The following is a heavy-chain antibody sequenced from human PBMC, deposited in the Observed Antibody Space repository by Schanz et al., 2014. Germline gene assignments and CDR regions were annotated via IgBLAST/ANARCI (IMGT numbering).Heavy chain of an antibody. CDR2: ISSGGGST. V-gene: IGHV3-23*01. D-gene: IGHD3-10*01. Sequence: DVHLLESGGGLVQPGGSLRLSCAASEFTFSTDAMSWVRQAPGKGLEWVSSISSGGGSTYYADSVKGRFTISRDNSKSTLYLQMNSLRAEDTAVYYCAKDGPGGSGSYSADGGMDVWGQGTTVTVSS. CDR1: EFTFSTDA. J-gene: IGHJ6*02. CDR3: AKDGPGGSGSYSADGGMDV.